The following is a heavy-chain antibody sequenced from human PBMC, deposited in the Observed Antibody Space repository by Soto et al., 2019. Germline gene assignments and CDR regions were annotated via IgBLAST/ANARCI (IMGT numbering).Heavy chain of an antibody. D-gene: IGHD3-22*01. CDR1: GGSISSSDSY. V-gene: IGHV4-39*07. Sequence: PSETLSLTCTVSGGSISSSDSYWVWIRQPPGKGLEWIGSIYYGGNTYYNPSLKSRVTISLDTSKNQFSLNLRSVTAADTAVYYCASYDSSRYSAFAIWGQGTMVTVSS. CDR3: ASYDSSRYSAFAI. CDR2: IYYGGNT. J-gene: IGHJ3*02.